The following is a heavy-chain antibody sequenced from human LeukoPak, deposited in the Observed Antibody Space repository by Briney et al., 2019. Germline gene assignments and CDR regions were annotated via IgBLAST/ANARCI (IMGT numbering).Heavy chain of an antibody. J-gene: IGHJ4*02. CDR1: GGSFSGYY. D-gene: IGHD2-2*01. Sequence: SETLSLTCAVYGGSFSGYYWSWIRQPPGKGLEWIGEINHSGSTNYNPSFKSRVTISVDTSKNQFSLKLSSVTAADTAVYYCARNQVVVPAAIDYWGQGTLVTVSS. CDR3: ARNQVVVPAAIDY. CDR2: INHSGST. V-gene: IGHV4-34*01.